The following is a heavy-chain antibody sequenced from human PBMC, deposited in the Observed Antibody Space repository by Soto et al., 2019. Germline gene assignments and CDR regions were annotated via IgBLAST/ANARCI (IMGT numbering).Heavy chain of an antibody. CDR1: GFTFSGTA. Sequence: VQLVESGGGLVQPGGSLKLSCAASGFTFSGTAMHWVRQASGKGLEWVGRIRSKANNFATAYAASVKGRFTISRDESKNTAYLQMNSLKTEDTAVYYCTRRGEGGYCSGGSCYGVPLVDYWGQGTLVTVSS. V-gene: IGHV3-73*02. CDR3: TRRGEGGYCSGGSCYGVPLVDY. CDR2: IRSKANNFAT. D-gene: IGHD2-15*01. J-gene: IGHJ4*02.